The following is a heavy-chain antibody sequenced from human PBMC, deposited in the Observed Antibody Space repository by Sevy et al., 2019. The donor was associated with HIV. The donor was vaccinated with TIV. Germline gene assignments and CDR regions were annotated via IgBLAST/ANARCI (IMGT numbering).Heavy chain of an antibody. V-gene: IGHV1-69*13. CDR2: IIPILGTV. CDR1: GGTFSSYG. D-gene: IGHD1-26*01. Sequence: ASVKVSCKASGGTFSSYGISWVRQAPGQGLEWMGGIIPILGTVNYAQKFQGRVTITADESTKTAYMELSSLRSEDTAVYYCARDGIVGATGVVNWFDPWGQGTLVTVSS. CDR3: ARDGIVGATGVVNWFDP. J-gene: IGHJ5*02.